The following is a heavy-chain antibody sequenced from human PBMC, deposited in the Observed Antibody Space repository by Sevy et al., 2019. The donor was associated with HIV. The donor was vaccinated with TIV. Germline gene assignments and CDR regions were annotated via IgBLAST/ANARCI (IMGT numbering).Heavy chain of an antibody. Sequence: GGSLRLSCAASGFTFSNYGMHWVRQAPGKGLEWVAVVSYDGSTKYYADFVKGRFTFSRDNSKNTVYLQMNTMRTEDTAVFYCAKGSKATDSAFDLWGQGTMVTVSS. CDR1: GFTFSNYG. CDR2: VSYDGSTK. J-gene: IGHJ3*01. D-gene: IGHD1-26*01. CDR3: AKGSKATDSAFDL. V-gene: IGHV3-30*18.